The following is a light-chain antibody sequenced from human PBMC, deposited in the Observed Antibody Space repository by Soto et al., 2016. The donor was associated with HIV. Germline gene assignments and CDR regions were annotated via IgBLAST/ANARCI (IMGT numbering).Light chain of an antibody. CDR3: QVWDSSSDHWV. CDR1: DIGSKS. V-gene: IGLV3-21*03. Sequence: SYELPQPPSVSVAPGKTARITCGGNDIGSKSVHWYQQKPGQAPVLVVYDDDDRPSGIPERFSGSSSGNTATLTISRVEIEDEADYYCQVWDSSSDHWVFGGGTKLTVL. J-gene: IGLJ3*02. CDR2: DDD.